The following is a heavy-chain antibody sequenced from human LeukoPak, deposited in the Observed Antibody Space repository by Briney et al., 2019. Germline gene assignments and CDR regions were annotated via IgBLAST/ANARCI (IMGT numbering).Heavy chain of an antibody. V-gene: IGHV4-39*01. CDR1: GGSISNSDYY. CDR3: ARRMDRRAGFEY. J-gene: IGHJ4*02. Sequence: PSEALSLTCTVPGGSISNSDYYWGWIRQPPGKGLEWIGNIYYSGATYYNPSLKSRVTISVDTSKKQFSLRLSSVTVADTAVYFCARRMDRRAGFEYWGQGTLVIVPS. CDR2: IYYSGAT. D-gene: IGHD2-8*01.